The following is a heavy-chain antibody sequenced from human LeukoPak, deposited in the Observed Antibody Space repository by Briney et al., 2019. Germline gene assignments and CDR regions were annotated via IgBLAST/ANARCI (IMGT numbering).Heavy chain of an antibody. CDR1: GGSISSGEYY. V-gene: IGHV4-30-4*08. CDR3: ARDRSGYYDRNGHYYFDY. CDR2: IYYSGST. Sequence: SQTLSLTCTVSGGSISSGEYYWSWIRQPPGKVLEWVGYIYYSGSTYYNPSLKSRVTISLETSKNQFSLKLSSVTAADTAVYYCARDRSGYYDRNGHYYFDYWGQGTLVTVSS. J-gene: IGHJ4*02. D-gene: IGHD3-22*01.